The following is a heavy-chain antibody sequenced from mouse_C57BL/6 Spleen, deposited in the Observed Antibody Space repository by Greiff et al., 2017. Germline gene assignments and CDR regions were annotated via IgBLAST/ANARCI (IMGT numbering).Heavy chain of an antibody. Sequence: VQLQQSGAELVRPGASVKLSCKASGYTFTDYYINWVKQRPGQGLEWIARIYPGSGNTYYNEKFKGKATLTAEKSSSTAYMQLSSLTSEDSAVYYCASGNAMDYWGQGTSVTVSS. V-gene: IGHV1-76*01. J-gene: IGHJ4*01. D-gene: IGHD2-1*01. CDR1: GYTFTDYY. CDR2: IYPGSGNT. CDR3: ASGNAMDY.